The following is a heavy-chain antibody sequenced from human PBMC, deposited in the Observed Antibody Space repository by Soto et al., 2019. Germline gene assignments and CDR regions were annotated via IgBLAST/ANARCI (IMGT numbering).Heavy chain of an antibody. CDR1: GYSFTSYW. Sequence: GVSPKISCKGSGYSFTSYWIGWVRQMPGKGLDWMGIIYPGDSDTRYSPSFQGQVTISAXXXIXXXYXPXXXLXASDTAMYYCARSRSGTARVFDYRAQGTLVPVSP. J-gene: IGHJ4*02. CDR3: ARSRSGTARVFDY. CDR2: IYPGDSDT. D-gene: IGHD6-6*01. V-gene: IGHV5-51*01.